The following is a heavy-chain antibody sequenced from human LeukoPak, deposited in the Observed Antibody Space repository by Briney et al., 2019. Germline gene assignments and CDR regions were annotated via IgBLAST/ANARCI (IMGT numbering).Heavy chain of an antibody. D-gene: IGHD3-9*01. CDR2: FSGSGGTT. CDR3: AKYLTFDWLLQGHYYYGMDV. V-gene: IGHV3-23*01. Sequence: GGSLRLSCAPSGFTFSSYAMSWVRQAPGKGLEGVSAFSGSGGTTYYADSVKGRFTISRDNSKNTLYLQMNSLRAEDTAVYYCAKYLTFDWLLQGHYYYGMDVWGQGTTVTVSS. J-gene: IGHJ6*02. CDR1: GFTFSSYA.